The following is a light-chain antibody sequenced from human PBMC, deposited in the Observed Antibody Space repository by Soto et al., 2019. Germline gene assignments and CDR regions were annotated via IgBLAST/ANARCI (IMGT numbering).Light chain of an antibody. CDR1: SSDVGGYKY. J-gene: IGLJ3*02. CDR2: EVS. CDR3: TSYTSSSTWV. Sequence: QSALTQPASVSGSPGQSITISCTGTSSDVGGYKYVSWYQHHPGKAPKLMIYEVSYRPSGVSNRFSGSKSGNTASLTISGLQAEDEADYFCTSYTSSSTWVFGGGTKVTVL. V-gene: IGLV2-14*01.